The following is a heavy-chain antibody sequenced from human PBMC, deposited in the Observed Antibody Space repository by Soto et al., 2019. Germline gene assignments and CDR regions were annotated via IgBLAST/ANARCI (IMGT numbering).Heavy chain of an antibody. J-gene: IGHJ4*02. CDR3: ARVRGYSYGYEDFDY. D-gene: IGHD5-18*01. V-gene: IGHV1-24*01. CDR2: FDPEDGET. Sequence: ASVKVSCKVSGYTLTELSMHWVRQAPGKGLEWMGGFDPEDGETIYAQKFQGRVTMTEDKSTSTAYMELSSLRSEDTAVYYCARVRGYSYGYEDFDYWGQGTLVTVSS. CDR1: GYTLTELS.